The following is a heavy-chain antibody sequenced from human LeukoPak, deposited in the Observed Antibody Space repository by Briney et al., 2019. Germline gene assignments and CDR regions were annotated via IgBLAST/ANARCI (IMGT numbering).Heavy chain of an antibody. CDR3: AREPLRNWFDP. CDR1: GFTFSSHG. V-gene: IGHV3-23*01. Sequence: GGSLRLSCAASGFTFSSHGMSWVRQAPGKGLEWVSAISGSGGSTYYADSVKGRFTISRDNSKNTLYLQMNSLRAEDTAVYYCAREPLRNWFDPWGQGTLVTVSS. J-gene: IGHJ5*02. CDR2: ISGSGGST. D-gene: IGHD3-16*02.